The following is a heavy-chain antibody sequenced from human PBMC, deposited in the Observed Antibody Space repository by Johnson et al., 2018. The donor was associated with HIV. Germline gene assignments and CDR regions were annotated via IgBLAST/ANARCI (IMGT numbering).Heavy chain of an antibody. J-gene: IGHJ3*02. D-gene: IGHD5-24*01. CDR2: IRGSGGIT. CDR3: VRALQRWLQWDAFDI. CDR1: GFSFSDHF. V-gene: IGHV3-23*04. Sequence: VKLVESGGGLVQPGRSLRLSCVGSGFSFSDHFMDWVRQAPGKGLESGSAIRGSGGITSYGHSVKGRFTISRDNSKNTLYLQMNSRRAEDTAVHYCVRALQRWLQWDAFDIWGQGTMVTVSS.